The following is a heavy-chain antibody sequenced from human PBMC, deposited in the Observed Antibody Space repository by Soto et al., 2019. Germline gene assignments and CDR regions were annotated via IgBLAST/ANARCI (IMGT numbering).Heavy chain of an antibody. CDR3: AATIIAAVGTGYYYGMDV. D-gene: IGHD6-13*01. CDR1: VFTFTSSA. Sequence: SVKVSCKASVFTFTSSAVQWVRQARGQRLEWIGWIVVGSGDTNSAQKFQERVTITRDMSTSTAYIELSSLRSEDTAVYYCAATIIAAVGTGYYYGMDVWGQGTTVTVSS. V-gene: IGHV1-58*01. J-gene: IGHJ6*02. CDR2: IVVGSGDT.